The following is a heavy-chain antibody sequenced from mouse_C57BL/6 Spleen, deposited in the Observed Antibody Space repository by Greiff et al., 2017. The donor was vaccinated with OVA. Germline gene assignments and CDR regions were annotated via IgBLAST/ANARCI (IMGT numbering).Heavy chain of an antibody. V-gene: IGHV1-55*01. J-gene: IGHJ4*01. CDR1: GYTFTSYW. Sequence: QVQLQQPGAELVKPGASVKMSCKASGYTFTSYWITWVKQRPGQGLEWIGDIYPGRGSTNYNEKFKSKATLTVDTSSSTAYMQLSSLTSEDSAVDYCETYGGYYAMDYWGQGTSVTVSS. CDR2: IYPGRGST. CDR3: ETYGGYYAMDY. D-gene: IGHD1-1*02.